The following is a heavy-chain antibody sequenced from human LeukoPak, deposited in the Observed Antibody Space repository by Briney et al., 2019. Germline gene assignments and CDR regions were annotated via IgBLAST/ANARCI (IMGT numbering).Heavy chain of an antibody. V-gene: IGHV4-39*01. CDR3: ARHPANDYGDYHY. D-gene: IGHD4-17*01. J-gene: IGHJ4*02. CDR2: IYNSGTT. CDR1: GGSIRNSSFY. Sequence: PSETLSLTCAVSGGSIRNSSFYWGWIRQPPGKGLEWIASIYNSGTTYYNPSIKSRITISVDTSKNQFSLKLSSVTAADTAVYYCARHPANDYGDYHYWGQGTLVTVSS.